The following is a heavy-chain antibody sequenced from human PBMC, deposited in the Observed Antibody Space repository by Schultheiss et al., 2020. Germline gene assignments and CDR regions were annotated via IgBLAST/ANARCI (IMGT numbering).Heavy chain of an antibody. J-gene: IGHJ5*02. D-gene: IGHD6-13*01. Sequence: GGSLRLSCAASGFIFSDYYMTWIRQAPGKGLECIATASHDGDNTYYADSVKGRFTISRDNSKNTLYLQMNSLRAEDTAVYYCAPAAFTPFPWGQGTLVTVSS. CDR3: APAAFTPFP. V-gene: IGHV3-30-3*01. CDR1: GFIFSDYY. CDR2: ASHDGDNT.